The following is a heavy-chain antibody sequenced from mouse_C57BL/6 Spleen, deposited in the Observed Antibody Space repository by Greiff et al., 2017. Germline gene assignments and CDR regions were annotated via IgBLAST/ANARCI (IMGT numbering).Heavy chain of an antibody. CDR2: IYPGSGNT. Sequence: QVQLQQSGAELVRPGASVKLSCKASGYTFTDYYINWVKQRPGQGLEWIARIYPGSGNTYYNEKFKGKATLTAEKSSSTAYMQLSSLTSEDSAVYFCARGDYGSSGGFAYWGQGTLVTVSA. CDR3: ARGDYGSSGGFAY. CDR1: GYTFTDYY. J-gene: IGHJ3*01. D-gene: IGHD1-1*01. V-gene: IGHV1-76*01.